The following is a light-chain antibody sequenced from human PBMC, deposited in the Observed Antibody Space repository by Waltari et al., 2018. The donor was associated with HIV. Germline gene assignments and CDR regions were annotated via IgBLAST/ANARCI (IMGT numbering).Light chain of an antibody. Sequence: QSALTQPASVSGSPGQSVTVSCSGSGKDLGAYDYVSWFQQHPDKAPQLIIFDVSKRPSGISDRFSASKSGNTASLTISGLQPEDEADYFCCSYTSSDTWVFGGGTNVTVL. CDR2: DVS. J-gene: IGLJ3*02. V-gene: IGLV2-14*03. CDR1: GKDLGAYDY. CDR3: CSYTSSDTWV.